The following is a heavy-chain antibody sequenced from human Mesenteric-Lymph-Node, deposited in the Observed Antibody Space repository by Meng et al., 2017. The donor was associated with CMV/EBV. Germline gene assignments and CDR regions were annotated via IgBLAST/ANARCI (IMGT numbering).Heavy chain of an antibody. Sequence: GGSLRLSCAASGFTFSAYAMSWVRQAPGKGLEWVSTISGSGSSTYYADSVKGRFTISRDKSKKSLYLQMNSLRAEDTAVYYCAKEGSNWYYFDYWGQGTLVTVSS. V-gene: IGHV3-23*01. J-gene: IGHJ4*02. CDR3: AKEGSNWYYFDY. CDR1: GFTFSAYA. D-gene: IGHD6-13*01. CDR2: ISGSGSST.